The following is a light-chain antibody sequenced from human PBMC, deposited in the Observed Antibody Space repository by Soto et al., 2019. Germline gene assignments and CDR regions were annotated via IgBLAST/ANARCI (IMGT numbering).Light chain of an antibody. V-gene: IGLV2-14*01. CDR3: SLITSTSPLDG. CDR1: SSDGGGYNY. Sequence: VLTQSASVSASSGQSITISCPGTSSDGGGYNYVSWYQKHPGKAPKLMIYDVSDRPSGASNRVSGSKSGNAASLTISGAEPEHVAIFLVSLITSTSPLDGFGSAPKPPVL. CDR2: DVS. J-gene: IGLJ1*01.